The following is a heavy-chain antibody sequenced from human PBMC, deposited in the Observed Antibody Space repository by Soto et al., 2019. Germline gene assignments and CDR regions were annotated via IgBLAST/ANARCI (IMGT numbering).Heavy chain of an antibody. V-gene: IGHV3-30-3*01. CDR1: GFTFSYHA. CDR3: ARGTTTSAFSAMDV. D-gene: IGHD1-1*01. CDR2: ISYDGDNK. Sequence: QVQLVESGGGVVQPGRSLRLSCAASGFTFSYHALNWVRQAPGKGLEWVAVISYDGDNKYIAESVKGRFTISRDNSENTVSLRMNSLRAEDTAMYFCARGTTTSAFSAMDVWGQGTTVTVSS. J-gene: IGHJ6*02.